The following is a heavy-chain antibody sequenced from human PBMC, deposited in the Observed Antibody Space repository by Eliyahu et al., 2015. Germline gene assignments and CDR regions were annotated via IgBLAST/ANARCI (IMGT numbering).Heavy chain of an antibody. CDR3: ARTRSMSIAARGASAFDI. CDR2: IYYSGST. CDR1: GGPISSYY. V-gene: IGHV4-59*08. J-gene: IGHJ3*02. Sequence: QVQLQESGPGLVKPSETLSLXCPVSGGPISSYYWSWIRQPPGKGLEWIGYIYYSGSTNYNPSLKSRVTISVDTSKNQFSLKLSSVTAADTAVYYCARTRSMSIAARGASAFDIWGQGTMVTVSS. D-gene: IGHD6-6*01.